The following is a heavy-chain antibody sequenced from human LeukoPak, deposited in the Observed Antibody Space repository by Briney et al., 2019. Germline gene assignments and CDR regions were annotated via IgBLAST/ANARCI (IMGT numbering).Heavy chain of an antibody. D-gene: IGHD3-10*01. CDR3: ARDRRSMVRGVNTLFDY. J-gene: IGHJ4*02. CDR2: ISGYNGNT. V-gene: IGHV1-18*01. Sequence: GASVKVSCKASGYTFTTYGFSWVRQAPGQGLEWMGWISGYNGNTNYAQKLQGRVTMTTDTSTNTAYMELRSLRSDDTAVYYCARDRRSMVRGVNTLFDYWGQGNLVTVSS. CDR1: GYTFTTYG.